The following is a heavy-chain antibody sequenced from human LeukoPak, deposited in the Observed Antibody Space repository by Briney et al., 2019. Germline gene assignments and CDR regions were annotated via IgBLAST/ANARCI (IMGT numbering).Heavy chain of an antibody. CDR3: ARGGVYYYDSSGYYNAFDI. CDR1: GGTFSSYA. D-gene: IGHD3-22*01. Sequence: SVKVSCKASGGTFSSYAISWVRQAPGQGLEWMGGIIPIFGTANYAQKFQGRVTITADESTSTAYMELSGLRSEDTAVYYCARGGVYYYDSSGYYNAFDIWGQGTMVTVSS. CDR2: IIPIFGTA. V-gene: IGHV1-69*13. J-gene: IGHJ3*02.